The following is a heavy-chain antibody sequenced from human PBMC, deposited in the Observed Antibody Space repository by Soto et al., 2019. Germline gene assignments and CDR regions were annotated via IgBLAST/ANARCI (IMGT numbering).Heavy chain of an antibody. CDR1: GGSVSSGGNY. Sequence: QLQLQESGPGLVKPSETLSLTCAVSGGSVSSGGNYWGWIRQSPGKGLEWIGSVHDTGTTHYNPSLTSRVTISVATSKNQFSLNVNSVTAADTAVYYCARGLSSPSAAGVWGQGTRVTVSS. J-gene: IGHJ4*02. CDR3: ARGLSSPSAAGV. D-gene: IGHD6-6*01. V-gene: IGHV4-39*01. CDR2: VHDTGTT.